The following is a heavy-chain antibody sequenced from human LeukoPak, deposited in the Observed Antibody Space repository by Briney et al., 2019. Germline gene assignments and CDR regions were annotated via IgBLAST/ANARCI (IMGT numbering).Heavy chain of an antibody. CDR3: ARGFPLYGDRHLY. J-gene: IGHJ4*02. D-gene: IGHD4-17*01. CDR2: INPKTGGT. Sequence: ASVSLSCKASGYTFTDYYMHWVRQAPGQGLEWMGWINPKTGGTNYAQNFQGRVTMTRDTSISTAYMELSRLRSDDTAVYYCARGFPLYGDRHLYWGQGTLVALSS. V-gene: IGHV1-2*02. CDR1: GYTFTDYY.